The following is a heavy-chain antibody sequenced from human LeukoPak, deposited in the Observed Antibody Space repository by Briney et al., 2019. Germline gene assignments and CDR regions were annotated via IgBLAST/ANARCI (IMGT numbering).Heavy chain of an antibody. D-gene: IGHD2-15*01. J-gene: IGHJ3*02. CDR2: ISALNGKT. V-gene: IGHV1-18*01. Sequence: ASVKVSCKTSGYTFTSYAIIWARQAPGQGLEWMAYISALNGKTRFAQNIQGRVTLTTDTSTSTAYMELRNLRYDDTAVYFCARELWCSGGNCYLNAFDIWGQGTMVTVFS. CDR1: GYTFTSYA. CDR3: ARELWCSGGNCYLNAFDI.